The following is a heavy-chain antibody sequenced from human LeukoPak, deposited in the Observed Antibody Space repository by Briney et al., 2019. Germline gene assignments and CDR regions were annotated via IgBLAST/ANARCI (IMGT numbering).Heavy chain of an antibody. CDR2: INHSGST. Sequence: PSETLSLTCAVYGGSFSGYYWSWTRQPPGKGLEGIGEINHSGSTNYNPSLKSRVTISVDTSKNQFSLKLSSVTAADTAVYYCARHIGGRYYYYYMDVWGKGTTVTISS. V-gene: IGHV4-34*01. CDR3: ARHIGGRYYYYYMDV. J-gene: IGHJ6*03. D-gene: IGHD2-21*01. CDR1: GGSFSGYY.